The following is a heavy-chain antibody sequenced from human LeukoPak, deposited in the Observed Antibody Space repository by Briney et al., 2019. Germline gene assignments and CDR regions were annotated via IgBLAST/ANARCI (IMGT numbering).Heavy chain of an antibody. CDR3: ARDSPMGVVVVVATAFDI. J-gene: IGHJ3*02. D-gene: IGHD2-15*01. Sequence: SETLSLTCTVSGGSISSYYWSWIRQPPGKGLEWIGRFYISGNTNYNPSLKSRVTMSVDTSKNQFSLKLSSVTAADTAVYYCARDSPMGVVVVVATAFDIWGQGTMVTVSS. V-gene: IGHV4-4*07. CDR1: GGSISSYY. CDR2: FYISGNT.